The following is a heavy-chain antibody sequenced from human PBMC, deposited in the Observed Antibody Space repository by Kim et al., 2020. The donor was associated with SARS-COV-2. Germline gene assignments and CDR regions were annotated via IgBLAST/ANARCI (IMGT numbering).Heavy chain of an antibody. V-gene: IGHV4-59*12. CDR3: ARVGSKKYFDGIFHY. CDR2: VYYSGST. D-gene: IGHD3-9*01. Sequence: SETLSLTCTVSGGSLTLYNWSWLRQPPGNGLEWIGFVYYSGSTNYNPSLKSRVTISVDTPKNQFSLKLNSLTAADTAVYYCARVGSKKYFDGIFHYWGQG. J-gene: IGHJ4*02. CDR1: GGSLTLYN.